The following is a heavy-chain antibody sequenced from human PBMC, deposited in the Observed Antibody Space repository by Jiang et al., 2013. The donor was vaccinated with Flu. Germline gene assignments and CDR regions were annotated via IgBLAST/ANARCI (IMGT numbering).Heavy chain of an antibody. V-gene: IGHV6-1*01. D-gene: IGHD3-3*01. Sequence: QTLSLTCDISGDSVSSNSAAWNWIRQSPSGGLEWLGRTYYRSKWYNDYAISVKSRITIIPDTSKNQVSLHLNSVAPEDTAVYYCVRLESASYLGYWGKGILVTVSS. J-gene: IGHJ4*02. CDR3: VRLESASYLGY. CDR1: GDSVSSNSAA. CDR2: TYYRSKWYN.